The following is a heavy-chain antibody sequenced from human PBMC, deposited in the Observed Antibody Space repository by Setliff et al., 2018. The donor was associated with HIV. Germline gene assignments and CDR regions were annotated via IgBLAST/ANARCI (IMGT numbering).Heavy chain of an antibody. V-gene: IGHV3-15*01. CDR3: TTGTRLVD. D-gene: IGHD2-21*01. CDR2: VKHKVDLEKT. CDR1: GFPFSNYW. J-gene: IGHJ4*02. Sequence: GGSLRLSCAASGFPFSNYWMGWVRQAPGKGLEWVGRVKHKVDLEKTDYAAPVKGRFTISRDDSKNTLYLQMNSLKTEDTAVYYCTTGTRLVDWGQGALVTVSS.